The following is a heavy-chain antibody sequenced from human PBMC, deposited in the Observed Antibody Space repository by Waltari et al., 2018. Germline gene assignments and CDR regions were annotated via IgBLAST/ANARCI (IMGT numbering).Heavy chain of an antibody. CDR2: IIPGDSDV. Sequence: EVQLVQSGAEVKKPGESLKISCQASGYTFTLHWIGWVRQTPGKGLEWMGIIIPGDSDVGYSPSFPGQVSSSADKSMKTAYLQWSSLKASDSGMYYCARRNSSGAYGHSHPFDLWGQGTRVTVSS. J-gene: IGHJ4*02. CDR3: ARRNSSGAYGHSHPFDL. D-gene: IGHD3-22*01. V-gene: IGHV5-51*03. CDR1: GYTFTLHW.